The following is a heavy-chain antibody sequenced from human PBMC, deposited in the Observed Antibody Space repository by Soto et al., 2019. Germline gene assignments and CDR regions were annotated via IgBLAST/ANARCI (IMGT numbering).Heavy chain of an antibody. V-gene: IGHV1-18*01. CDR2: ISAYNGNT. Sequence: QVQLVQSGAEVKKPGASVKVSCKASGYTFTNFGISWVRQAPGQGLEWVGWISAYNGNTNYAQKFQVRVTMPTDTTTSTAYMEVRSLRFDDTGVYYGARVGTPIDYWGQGTLVTVSS. D-gene: IGHD7-27*01. J-gene: IGHJ4*02. CDR1: GYTFTNFG. CDR3: ARVGTPIDY.